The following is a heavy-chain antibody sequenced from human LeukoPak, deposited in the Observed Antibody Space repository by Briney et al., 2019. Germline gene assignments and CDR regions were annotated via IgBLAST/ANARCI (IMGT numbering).Heavy chain of an antibody. V-gene: IGHV4-59*01. CDR2: IYDSGST. J-gene: IGHJ4*02. CDR1: GGSISSYY. Sequence: SETLSLTCTVSGGSISSYYWTWIRQPPGRGLEIGYIYDSGSTNYNPSLKSRVTISVDTSKNQFSLNLSSVAAADTAVYYCGSSHSSSWYDWWGQGTLVTVTS. CDR3: GSSHSSSWYDW. D-gene: IGHD6-13*01.